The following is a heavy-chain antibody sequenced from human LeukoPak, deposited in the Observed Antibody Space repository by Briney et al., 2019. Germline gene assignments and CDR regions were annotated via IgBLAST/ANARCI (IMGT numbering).Heavy chain of an antibody. CDR1: GGSFSGYY. J-gene: IGHJ4*02. CDR3: ARLSGYSYGPGRDFDY. D-gene: IGHD5-18*01. V-gene: IGHV4-34*01. Sequence: PSETLSLTCAVYGGSFSGYYWSWIRQPPGKGLEWIGEINHSGSTNYNPSLKSRVTISVDTSKNQFSLKLSSVTAADTAVYYCARLSGYSYGPGRDFDYWGQGTLVTVSS. CDR2: INHSGST.